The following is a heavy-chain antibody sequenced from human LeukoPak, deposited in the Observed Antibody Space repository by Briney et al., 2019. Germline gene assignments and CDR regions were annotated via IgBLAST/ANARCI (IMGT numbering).Heavy chain of an antibody. V-gene: IGHV4-59*12. J-gene: IGHJ5*01. CDR2: IYYSGST. D-gene: IGHD2-15*01. CDR1: GGSISSYY. CDR3: ARGTVGYCSGGSRQGWFDP. Sequence: SETLSLTCTVSGGSISSYYWSWIRQPPGKGLEWIGYIYYSGSTNYNPSLKSRVTISVDTSNKFSLKLSSVTAADTAVYYCARGTVGYCSGGSRQGWFDPWGQGTLVTVSS.